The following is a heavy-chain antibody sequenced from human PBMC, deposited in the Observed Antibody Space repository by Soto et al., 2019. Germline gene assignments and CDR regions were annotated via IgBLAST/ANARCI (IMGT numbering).Heavy chain of an antibody. V-gene: IGHV3-23*01. Sequence: EVQVLESGGGSVQPGGSLRLSCAASGFTFSNFAMSWVRHVPGKGLEWVSEISGSTGSTYYADSVTGRFIISRDNSKNTLHLQMNSLRAEDTAVYYCAKDTSSSPYYMDVWGEGTTVTVSS. CDR1: GFTFSNFA. D-gene: IGHD2-2*01. J-gene: IGHJ6*03. CDR3: AKDTSSSPYYMDV. CDR2: ISGSTGST.